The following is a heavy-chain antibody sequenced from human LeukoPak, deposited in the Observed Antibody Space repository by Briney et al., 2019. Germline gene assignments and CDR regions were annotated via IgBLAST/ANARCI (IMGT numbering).Heavy chain of an antibody. Sequence: GGSLRLSCAASGFTFSSYWMHWVRQAPGKGLVWVSRINIDGSSTNYADSVKGRFTISRDNAKNTLYLQMNSLRAEDTAVYYCAQDLGWIHFGNWGQGTLVTVFS. J-gene: IGHJ4*02. D-gene: IGHD5-18*01. CDR2: INIDGSST. CDR3: AQDLGWIHFGN. V-gene: IGHV3-74*01. CDR1: GFTFSSYW.